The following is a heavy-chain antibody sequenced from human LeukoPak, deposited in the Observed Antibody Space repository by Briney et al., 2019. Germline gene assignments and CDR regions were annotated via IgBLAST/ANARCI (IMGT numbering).Heavy chain of an antibody. Sequence: SETLSLTCAVYGGSFSGYYWSWIRQPPGKGLEWIGEINHSGSTNYNPSLKSRVTISVDTSKNQFSLKLSSVTAADTAVYYCARNPAAVGWFDPWGQGTLVTVSS. CDR3: ARNPAAVGWFDP. J-gene: IGHJ5*02. CDR1: GGSFSGYY. CDR2: INHSGST. V-gene: IGHV4-34*01. D-gene: IGHD6-19*01.